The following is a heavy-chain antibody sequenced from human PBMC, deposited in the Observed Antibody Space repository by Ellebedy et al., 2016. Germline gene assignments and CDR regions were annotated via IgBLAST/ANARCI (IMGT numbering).Heavy chain of an antibody. V-gene: IGHV3-23*01. CDR3: RQGHYANY. D-gene: IGHD4-17*01. Sequence: GGSLRLXXAPSGSIVSSFFMSWVRQAPGKGLEWVSTMRGDGAKTHLADSVKGRFTMSRDIPKNTVYLQMNRLRAEDTTVYYCRQGHYANYWGQGTLVTVSS. J-gene: IGHJ4*02. CDR1: GSIVSSFF. CDR2: MRGDGAKT.